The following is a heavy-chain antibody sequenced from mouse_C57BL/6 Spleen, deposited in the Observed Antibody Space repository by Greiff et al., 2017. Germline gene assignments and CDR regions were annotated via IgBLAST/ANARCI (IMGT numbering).Heavy chain of an antibody. Sequence: QVQLQQPGAELVRPGSSVKLSCKASGYTFTSYWMDWVKQRPGQGLEWIGNIYPSDSETHYNQKFKDKATLTVDKSSSTAYMQLSSLTSEDAAVYYCARSFDYDWLAYWGQGTLVTVSA. CDR1: GYTFTSYW. J-gene: IGHJ3*01. V-gene: IGHV1-61*01. CDR2: IYPSDSET. CDR3: ARSFDYDWLAY. D-gene: IGHD2-4*01.